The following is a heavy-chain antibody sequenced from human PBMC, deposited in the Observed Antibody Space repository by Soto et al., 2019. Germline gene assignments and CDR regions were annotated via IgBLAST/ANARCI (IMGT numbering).Heavy chain of an antibody. CDR3: ARTAMVVNDAFDI. CDR2: ISYDGSNK. V-gene: IGHV3-30-3*01. J-gene: IGHJ3*02. Sequence: QVQLVESGGGVVQPGRSLRLSCAASGFTFSSYAMHWVRQAPGKGLEWVAVISYDGSNKYYADSVKGRFTISRDNSKNTLYLQMNSLRAEDTDVYYCARTAMVVNDAFDIWGQGTMVTVSS. CDR1: GFTFSSYA. D-gene: IGHD5-18*01.